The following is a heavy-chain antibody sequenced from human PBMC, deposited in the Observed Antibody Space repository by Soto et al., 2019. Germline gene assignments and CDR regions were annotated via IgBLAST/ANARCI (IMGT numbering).Heavy chain of an antibody. CDR1: GFTFSSYA. D-gene: IGHD2-8*01. V-gene: IGHV3-30-3*01. CDR2: ISYDGSNK. CDR3: GRDLMVYAIGGGDY. Sequence: QVQLVESGGGVVQPGRSLRLSCAASGFTFSSYAMHWVRQAPGKGLEWVAVISYDGSNKYYADSVKGRFTISRDNSKNTLYLQMNSLRAEDTAVYYCGRDLMVYAIGGGDYWGQGTLVTVSS. J-gene: IGHJ4*02.